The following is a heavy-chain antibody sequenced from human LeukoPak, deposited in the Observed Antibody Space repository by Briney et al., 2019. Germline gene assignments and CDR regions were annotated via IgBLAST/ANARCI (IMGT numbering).Heavy chain of an antibody. V-gene: IGHV1-69*13. CDR3: ARFDPGVHPGDY. Sequence: VASVKVSCKASGGTFSNYGIGWVRQAPGQGLEWTGGIIPIFGTANYAQNLQGRVTITADESTTTAYMELSSLRSDDTAVYYCARFDPGVHPGDYWGQGTLVTVSS. CDR1: GGTFSNYG. J-gene: IGHJ4*02. D-gene: IGHD3-10*01. CDR2: IIPIFGTA.